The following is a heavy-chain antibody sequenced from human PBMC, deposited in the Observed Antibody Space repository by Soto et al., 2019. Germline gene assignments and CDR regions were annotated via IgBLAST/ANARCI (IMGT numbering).Heavy chain of an antibody. J-gene: IGHJ6*03. D-gene: IGHD3-3*01. V-gene: IGHV1-8*01. CDR2: MNPNSGNT. CDR3: ARGPVLEWSEADQYYYYYMDV. CDR1: GYTFTSYD. Sequence: ASVKVSCKASGYTFTSYDINWVRQATGQGLEWMGWMNPNSGNTGYAQKFQGRVTMTRNTSISTAYMELSSLRSEDTAVYYCARGPVLEWSEADQYYYYYMDVWGKGTTVTVSS.